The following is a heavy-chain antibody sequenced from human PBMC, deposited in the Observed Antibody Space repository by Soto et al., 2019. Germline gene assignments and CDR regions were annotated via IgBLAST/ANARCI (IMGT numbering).Heavy chain of an antibody. D-gene: IGHD2-15*01. Sequence: QLQLQESGPGLVKPSETLSLTCTVSGGSISSSSYYWGWIRQPPGKGLEWIGSIYYSGSTYYNPSLKSRVTISVDTSKNQFSLKLSSVTAADTAVYYCARQGFCSGGSCYSCWFDPWGLGTLVTVSS. CDR3: ARQGFCSGGSCYSCWFDP. CDR1: GGSISSSSYY. V-gene: IGHV4-39*01. CDR2: IYYSGST. J-gene: IGHJ5*02.